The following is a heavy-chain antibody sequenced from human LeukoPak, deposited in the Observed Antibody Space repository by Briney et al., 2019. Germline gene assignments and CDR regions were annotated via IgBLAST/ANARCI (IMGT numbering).Heavy chain of an antibody. J-gene: IGHJ6*02. CDR3: ANLYGDSSNGMDV. CDR1: GFTFSSYA. V-gene: IGHV3-23*01. Sequence: PGGSLRLSCAASGFTFSSYAMSWVRQAPGKGLEWVSAISGSGGSTYYADSVKGRFTISRDNSRNTLYLEMNSLTAEDTAVYYCANLYGDSSNGMDVWGQGTTVTVSS. CDR2: ISGSGGST. D-gene: IGHD4-17*01.